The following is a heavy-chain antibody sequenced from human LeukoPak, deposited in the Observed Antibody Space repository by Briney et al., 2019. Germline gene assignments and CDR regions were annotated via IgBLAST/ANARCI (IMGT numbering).Heavy chain of an antibody. Sequence: PSETLSLTCTVSGGSIGRHYWSWIRQPPGKGLEWIGEINHSGSTNYNPSLKSRVTISVDTSKNQFSLKLSSVTAADTAVYYCAIQAGSGGSHIEGWFDPWGQGTLVTVSS. V-gene: IGHV4-34*01. CDR1: GGSIGRHY. CDR2: INHSGST. CDR3: AIQAGSGGSHIEGWFDP. J-gene: IGHJ5*02. D-gene: IGHD2-15*01.